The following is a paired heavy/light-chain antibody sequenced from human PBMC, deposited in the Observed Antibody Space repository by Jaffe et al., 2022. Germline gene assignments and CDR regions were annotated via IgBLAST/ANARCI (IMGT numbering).Heavy chain of an antibody. J-gene: IGHJ2*01. CDR2: IYWNDDK. Sequence: QITLKESGPTLVKPTQTLTLTCTFSGFSLSTSGVGVGWIRQPPGKALEWLALIYWNDDKRYSPSLKSRLTITKDTSKNQVVLTMTNMDPVDTATYYCAHSITEDRIGQWLVLGGRLWYFDLWGRGTLVTVSS. CDR3: AHSITEDRIGQWLVLGGRLWYFDL. V-gene: IGHV2-5*01. D-gene: IGHD6-19*01. CDR1: GFSLSTSGVG.
Light chain of an antibody. CDR3: MQALQSLT. J-gene: IGKJ4*01. CDR1: QSLLHSNGYNY. CDR2: LGS. Sequence: DIVMTQSPLSLPVTPGEPASISCRSSQSLLHSNGYNYLDWYLQKPGQSPQLLIYLGSNRASGVPDRFSGSGSGTDFTLKISRVEAEDVGVYYCMQALQSLTFGGGTKVEIK. V-gene: IGKV2-28*01.